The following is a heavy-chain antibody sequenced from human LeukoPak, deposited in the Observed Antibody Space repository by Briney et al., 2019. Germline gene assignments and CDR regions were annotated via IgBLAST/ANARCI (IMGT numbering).Heavy chain of an antibody. CDR2: IDRSGSS. D-gene: IGHD6-19*01. CDR3: AKGAGPPWFDP. V-gene: IGHV4-4*07. CDR1: GGSIRTYY. Sequence: ASETLSLTCTVSGGSIRTYYWSWIRQPAGKGLEWIGRIDRSGSSNYKPFLKSRVTISVDTSKNQFSLKLTSVTAADTAVYYCAKGAGPPWFDPWGQGILVTVSS. J-gene: IGHJ5*02.